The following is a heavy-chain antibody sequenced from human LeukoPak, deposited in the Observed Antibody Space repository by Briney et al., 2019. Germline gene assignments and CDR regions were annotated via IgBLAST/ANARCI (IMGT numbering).Heavy chain of an antibody. CDR1: GFTFSSYS. D-gene: IGHD6-19*01. J-gene: IGHJ6*02. Sequence: PGGSLRLSCAASGFTFSSYSMNWVRQAPGKGLEWVSYISSSSSTIYYADSVRGRFTISRDNAKNSLYLQMNSLRAEDTAVYYCARGNRWLAFYYYGMDVWGQGTTVTVSS. CDR2: ISSSSSTI. CDR3: ARGNRWLAFYYYGMDV. V-gene: IGHV3-48*01.